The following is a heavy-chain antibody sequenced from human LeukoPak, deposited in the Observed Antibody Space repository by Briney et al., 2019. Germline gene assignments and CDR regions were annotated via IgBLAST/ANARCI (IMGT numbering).Heavy chain of an antibody. CDR3: ARDIVVVPAAIGL. J-gene: IGHJ2*01. Sequence: PSETLSLTCAVYGGSFSGYYWSWIRQPPGKGLEWIGYIYYSGSTYYNPSLKSRVTISVDTSKNQFSLKLSSVTAADTAVYYCARDIVVVPAAIGLWGRGTLVTVSS. D-gene: IGHD2-2*01. CDR1: GGSFSGYY. CDR2: IYYSGST. V-gene: IGHV4-30-4*08.